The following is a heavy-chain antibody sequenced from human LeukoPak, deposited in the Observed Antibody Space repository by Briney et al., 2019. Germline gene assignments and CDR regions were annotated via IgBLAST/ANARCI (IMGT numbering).Heavy chain of an antibody. CDR1: GGSISNSDYF. D-gene: IGHD2-21*02. CDR2: IYHSGST. CDR3: ARGPPYIVVVTAIGFFDY. J-gene: IGHJ4*02. V-gene: IGHV4-30-4*08. Sequence: PSETLSLTCTVSGGSISNSDYFWTWIRQPPGQGLEWIGNIYHSGSTYYNPSLQSRVILSEDTSKNQFSLKVSSVTAADTAVYYCARGPPYIVVVTAIGFFDYWGQGTLVTVSS.